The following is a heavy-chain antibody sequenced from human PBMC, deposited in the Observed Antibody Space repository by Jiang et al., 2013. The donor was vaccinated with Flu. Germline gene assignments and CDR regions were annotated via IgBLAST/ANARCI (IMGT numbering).Heavy chain of an antibody. V-gene: IGHV4-59*01. Sequence: SRVTISVDTSKNQFSLKLSSVTAADTAVYYCARDPGDYGWFDPWGQGTLVTVSS. D-gene: IGHD4-17*01. J-gene: IGHJ5*02. CDR3: ARDPGDYGWFDP.